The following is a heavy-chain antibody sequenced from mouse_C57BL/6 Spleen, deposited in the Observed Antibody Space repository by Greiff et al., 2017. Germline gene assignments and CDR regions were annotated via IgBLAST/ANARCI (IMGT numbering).Heavy chain of an antibody. CDR3: ARQIPYYYGSSLYAMDY. D-gene: IGHD1-1*01. V-gene: IGHV5-12*01. Sequence: EVKLVDSGGGLVQPGGSLKLSCAASGFTFSDYYMYWVRQTPEKRLEWVAYISNGGGSTYYPDTVKGRFTISRDNAKNTLYLQMSRLKSEDTAMYYCARQIPYYYGSSLYAMDYWGQGTSVTVSS. CDR1: GFTFSDYY. J-gene: IGHJ4*01. CDR2: ISNGGGST.